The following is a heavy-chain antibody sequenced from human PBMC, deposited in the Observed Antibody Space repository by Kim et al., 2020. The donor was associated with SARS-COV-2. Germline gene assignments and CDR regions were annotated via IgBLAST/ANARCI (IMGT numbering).Heavy chain of an antibody. D-gene: IGHD3-10*01. CDR1: GGSIGSKSYY. CDR3: ARDSNGSGTYYYYYYGLDV. J-gene: IGHJ6*02. Sequence: SETLSLTCTVSGGSIGSKSYYWGWIRQPPGKGLEWIGSIDFSGNTYYNPSLKSRVTISVDTSKNQLSLKLSSVTAADTAVYYCARDSNGSGTYYYYYYGLDVWGQGTTVTVSS. CDR2: IDFSGNT. V-gene: IGHV4-39*07.